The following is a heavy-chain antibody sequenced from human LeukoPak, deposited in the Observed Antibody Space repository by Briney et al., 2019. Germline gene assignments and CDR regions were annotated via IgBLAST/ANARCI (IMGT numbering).Heavy chain of an antibody. Sequence: GGSLRLSCAASGFPLRSFAMHWLRQAPGTGLAWFSFLHQDGRSTYYADSVKGRFTISRDNSKNSLYLQMNSLRTEDTALYYCATWAFYHSLDVWGQGTTVTVSS. CDR2: LHQDGRST. V-gene: IGHV3-43*02. CDR1: GFPLRSFA. D-gene: IGHD1-26*01. J-gene: IGHJ6*02. CDR3: ATWAFYHSLDV.